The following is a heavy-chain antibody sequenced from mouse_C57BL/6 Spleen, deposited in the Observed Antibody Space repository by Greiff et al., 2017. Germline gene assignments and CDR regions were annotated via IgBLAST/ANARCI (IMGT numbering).Heavy chain of an antibody. J-gene: IGHJ4*01. CDR2: INPSTGGT. CDR1: GYSFTGYY. D-gene: IGHD2-3*01. Sequence: EVQLQQSGPELVKPGASVKISCKASGYSFTGYYMNWVKQSPEKSLEWIGEINPSTGGTTYNQKFKAKATLTVDKSSSTAYMQLKSLTSEDSAVYYCVRSGWGGGYAMDYWGQGTSVTVSS. CDR3: VRSGWGGGYAMDY. V-gene: IGHV1-42*01.